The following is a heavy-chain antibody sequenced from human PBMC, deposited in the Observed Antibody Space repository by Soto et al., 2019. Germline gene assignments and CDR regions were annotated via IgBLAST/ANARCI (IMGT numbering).Heavy chain of an antibody. J-gene: IGHJ4*02. Sequence: GGSLRLSCAASGFTFSSYAMSWVRQAPGKGLEWVSAISGSGGSTYYADSVKGRFTISRDNSKNTLYLQMNSLRAEDTAVYYCASRAKYYYDSSGYSPPAPFDYWGQGTLVTVSS. CDR3: ASRAKYYYDSSGYSPPAPFDY. CDR1: GFTFSSYA. V-gene: IGHV3-23*01. D-gene: IGHD3-22*01. CDR2: ISGSGGST.